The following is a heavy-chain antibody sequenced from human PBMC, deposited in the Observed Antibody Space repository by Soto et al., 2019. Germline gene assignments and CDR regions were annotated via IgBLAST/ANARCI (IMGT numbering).Heavy chain of an antibody. V-gene: IGHV5-51*01. CDR3: ARAGVSTRTFDY. Sequence: PGESLKISCKGSGYNFAGYWIAWVRQMPGKGLELMGIIYPSDSDTRYRPAFQGQVTISADKSISSAYLQGSSLRASATAMYYCARAGVSTRTFDYWGQGTPVTVS. CDR1: GYNFAGYW. D-gene: IGHD3-3*01. J-gene: IGHJ4*02. CDR2: IYPSDSDT.